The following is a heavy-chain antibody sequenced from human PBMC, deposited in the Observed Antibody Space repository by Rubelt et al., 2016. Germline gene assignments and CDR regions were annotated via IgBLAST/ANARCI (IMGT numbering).Heavy chain of an antibody. Sequence: IYYADSVKGRFTFSRDNAKNSLYLQMNSLRAEDTAVYYCARGRDDGSYYDFWSGFDYWGQGTLVTVSS. CDR2: I. CDR3: ARGRDDGSYYDFWSGFDY. D-gene: IGHD3-3*01. V-gene: IGHV3-21*01. J-gene: IGHJ4*02.